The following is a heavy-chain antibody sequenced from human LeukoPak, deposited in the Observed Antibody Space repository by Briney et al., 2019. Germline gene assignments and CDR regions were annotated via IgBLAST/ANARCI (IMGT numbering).Heavy chain of an antibody. J-gene: IGHJ4*02. Sequence: ASVKVSCKASGYTFTGYYMHWVRQAPGQGLEWMGWINPNSGGTNYAQKFQGRVTMTRDTSISTAYMELSRLRSDDTAVYYCVRTRDSSFGAWYYFDYWGQGTLVTVSS. CDR3: VRTRDSSFGAWYYFDY. CDR1: GYTFTGYY. V-gene: IGHV1-2*02. D-gene: IGHD3-22*01. CDR2: INPNSGGT.